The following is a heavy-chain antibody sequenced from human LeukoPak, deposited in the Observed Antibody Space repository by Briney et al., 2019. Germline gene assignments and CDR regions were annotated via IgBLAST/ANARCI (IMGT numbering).Heavy chain of an antibody. D-gene: IGHD2-15*01. CDR1: GFTFSSHV. Sequence: GGSLRLSCAASGFTFSSHVMSWVRQAPGRGLEWVSSLSGSGKYTFYADSVKGRFTISRDNSKNTLYLQMNSLRAEDTAVYYCTRSYCSGGSCYRFGTDYWGQGTLVTVSS. CDR2: LSGSGKYT. J-gene: IGHJ4*02. V-gene: IGHV3-23*01. CDR3: TRSYCSGGSCYRFGTDY.